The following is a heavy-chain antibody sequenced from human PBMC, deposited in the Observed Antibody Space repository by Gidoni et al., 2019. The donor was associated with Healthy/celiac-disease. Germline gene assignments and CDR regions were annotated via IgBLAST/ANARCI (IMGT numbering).Heavy chain of an antibody. Sequence: PGQGLEWMGGIIPIFGTANYAQNFQGRVTITADESTSTAYMELSSLRSEDTAVYYCARVVQLERRVDAFDIWGQGTMVTVSS. J-gene: IGHJ3*02. CDR3: ARVVQLERRVDAFDI. V-gene: IGHV1-69*01. D-gene: IGHD1-1*01. CDR2: IIPIFGTA.